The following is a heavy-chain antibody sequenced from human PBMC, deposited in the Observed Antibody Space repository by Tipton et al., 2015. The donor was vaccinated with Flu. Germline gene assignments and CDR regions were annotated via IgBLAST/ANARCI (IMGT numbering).Heavy chain of an antibody. CDR2: IYYSGST. Sequence: TLSLTCTVSGGSISSGSYYWGWIRQPPGKGLEWIGSIYYSGSTYYNPSLKSRVTISVDTSKNQFSLKLSSVTAADTAVYCCARLTNPSYFDYWGQGTLVTVSS. CDR1: GGSISSGSYY. CDR3: ARLTNPSYFDY. J-gene: IGHJ4*02. D-gene: IGHD1/OR15-1a*01. V-gene: IGHV4-39*01.